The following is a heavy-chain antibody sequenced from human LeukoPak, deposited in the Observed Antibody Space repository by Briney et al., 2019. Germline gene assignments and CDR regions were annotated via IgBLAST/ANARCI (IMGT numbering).Heavy chain of an antibody. Sequence: SETLSLTCTVSGYSISSGYYWGWIRQPPGKGLEWIGSIYHSGSTYYNPSLKSRVTISVDTSKNQFSLKLSSVTAADTAVYYCARDFLRGSYYEVNMDVWGKGTTVTVSS. J-gene: IGHJ6*03. V-gene: IGHV4-38-2*02. CDR1: GYSISSGYY. CDR2: IYHSGST. D-gene: IGHD1-26*01. CDR3: ARDFLRGSYYEVNMDV.